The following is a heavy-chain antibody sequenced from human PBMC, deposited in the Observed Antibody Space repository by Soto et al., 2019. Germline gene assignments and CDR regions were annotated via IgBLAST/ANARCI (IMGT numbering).Heavy chain of an antibody. J-gene: IGHJ3*02. V-gene: IGHV3-30*18. CDR3: AKHKVVYSYANDAFDI. Sequence: GGSLRLSCAASGFTFSSYGMHWVRQAPGKGLEWVAVISYDGSNKYYADSVKGRFTISRDNSKNTLYLQMNSLRAEDTAVYYCAKHKVVYSYANDAFDIWGQGTMVTVSS. CDR2: ISYDGSNK. D-gene: IGHD5-18*01. CDR1: GFTFSSYG.